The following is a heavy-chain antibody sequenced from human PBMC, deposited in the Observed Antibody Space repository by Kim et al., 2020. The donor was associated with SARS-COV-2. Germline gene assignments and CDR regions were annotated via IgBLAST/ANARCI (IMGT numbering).Heavy chain of an antibody. Sequence: YSTPFQGHVPISVDTSVSTAYLQWDSLRTSDTAMYFCARQTTVTHDAFDVWGQGTMVTVSS. D-gene: IGHD4-17*01. J-gene: IGHJ3*01. V-gene: IGHV5-51*01. CDR3: ARQTTVTHDAFDV.